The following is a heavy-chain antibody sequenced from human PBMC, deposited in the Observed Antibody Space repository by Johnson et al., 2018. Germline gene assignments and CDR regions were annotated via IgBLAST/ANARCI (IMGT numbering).Heavy chain of an antibody. D-gene: IGHD5-18*01. CDR1: GGTFSSYA. CDR3: ARRVSRNTAMVKTTVFYYYYGMDV. Sequence: QVQLVQSGAEVTKPGSSVKVSCKASGGTFSSYAISWVRQAPGQGLEWMGGIIPIFGTANYAQKFQGRVTITADESTSTAYMELSSLRSEDTAVYYWARRVSRNTAMVKTTVFYYYYGMDVWGQGTTVTVSS. J-gene: IGHJ6*02. CDR2: IIPIFGTA. V-gene: IGHV1-69*12.